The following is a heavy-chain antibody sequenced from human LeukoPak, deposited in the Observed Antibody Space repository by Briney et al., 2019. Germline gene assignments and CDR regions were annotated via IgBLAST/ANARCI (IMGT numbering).Heavy chain of an antibody. CDR1: GFTVSSNY. Sequence: GGSLRLSCAASGFTVSSNYMSWVRQAPGEGLEWVSVIYSGGSTYYADSVKGRFTISRDNSKNTLYLQMNSLRAEDTAVYYCARRPSGRDYYYGMDVWGHGTTVTVSS. V-gene: IGHV3-53*01. CDR3: ARRPSGRDYYYGMDV. J-gene: IGHJ6*02. CDR2: IYSGGST. D-gene: IGHD3-10*01.